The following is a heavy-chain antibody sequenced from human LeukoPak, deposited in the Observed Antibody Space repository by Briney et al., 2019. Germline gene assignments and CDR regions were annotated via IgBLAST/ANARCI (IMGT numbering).Heavy chain of an antibody. D-gene: IGHD3-10*01. CDR2: IYYSGST. V-gene: IGHV4-59*01. CDR3: ARDRRVRGVSNFDY. Sequence: PSETLSLTCTVSGGSISSYYWSWIRQPPGKGLEWIGYIYYSGSTNYNPSLKSRVTISVDTSKNQFSLKLSSVTAADTAVYYCARDRRVRGVSNFDYWGQGTLVTVSS. J-gene: IGHJ4*02. CDR1: GGSISSYY.